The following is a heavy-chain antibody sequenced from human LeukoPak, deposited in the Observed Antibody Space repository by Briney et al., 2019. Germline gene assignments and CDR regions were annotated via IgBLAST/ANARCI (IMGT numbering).Heavy chain of an antibody. CDR2: IYYSGST. CDR3: ARVGVVIAISVAFDI. J-gene: IGHJ3*02. D-gene: IGHD2-21*01. CDR1: GGSISSGDYY. Sequence: SQTLSLTCTVSGGSISSGDYYWSWIRQPPGKGLEWIGYIYYSGSTYYNPSLKSRVTISVDTSKNQFSLKLSSVTAADTAVYYCARVGVVIAISVAFDIWGQGTMVTVSS. V-gene: IGHV4-30-4*08.